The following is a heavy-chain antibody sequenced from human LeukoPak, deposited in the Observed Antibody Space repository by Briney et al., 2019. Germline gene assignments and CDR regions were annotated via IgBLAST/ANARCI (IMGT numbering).Heavy chain of an antibody. V-gene: IGHV4-59*01. Sequence: PSETLSLTCTVSGGSISSYYWSWIRQPPGKGLEWIGYIYYSGSTNYNPSLKSRVTISVDTSKNQFSLKLSSVTAADTAVYYCARSTGAAVSFDIWGQGTMVTVSS. CDR3: ARSTGAAVSFDI. CDR2: IYYSGST. D-gene: IGHD6-13*01. CDR1: GGSISSYY. J-gene: IGHJ3*02.